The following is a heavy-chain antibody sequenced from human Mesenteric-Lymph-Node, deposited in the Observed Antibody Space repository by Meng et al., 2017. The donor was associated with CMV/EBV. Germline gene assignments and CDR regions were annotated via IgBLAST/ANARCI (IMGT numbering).Heavy chain of an antibody. J-gene: IGHJ6*02. Sequence: SETLSLTCAVYGGSFSGYYWSWIRQPPGKGLEWIGEINHSGSTNYNPSLKSRVTISVDTSKNQFSLKLSSVTAADTAVYYCARDVASSNYYYYYGMDVWGQGTTVTVSS. CDR3: ARDVASSNYYYYYGMDV. D-gene: IGHD6-6*01. CDR2: INHSGST. V-gene: IGHV4-34*01. CDR1: GGSFSGYY.